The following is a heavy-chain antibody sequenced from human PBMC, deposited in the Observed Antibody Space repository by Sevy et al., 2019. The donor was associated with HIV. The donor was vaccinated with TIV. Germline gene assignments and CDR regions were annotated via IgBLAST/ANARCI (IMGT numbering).Heavy chain of an antibody. CDR1: GDSISSYF. CDR3: ARYSAVVPRALVY. CDR2: IYYSGSS. V-gene: IGHV4-59*01. Sequence: SETLSLTCDVSGDSISSYFWSWFRQPPGKGLEWIGYIYYSGSSEYNPALRSRVTISIDTSKKYISMKLTSVTAADTAVYYCARYSAVVPRALVYWGQGTLVTVSS. J-gene: IGHJ4*02. D-gene: IGHD2-15*01.